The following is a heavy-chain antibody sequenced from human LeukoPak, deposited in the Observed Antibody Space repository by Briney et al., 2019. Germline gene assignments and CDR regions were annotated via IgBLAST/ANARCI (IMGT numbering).Heavy chain of an antibody. Sequence: ASVKVSCKASGGTFSSYAISWVRQAPGQGLEWMGGIIPIFGTANYAQKFQGRVTITADESTSTAYMELSSLRSEDTAVYYCARERTAMGTDLFDYWGQGTLVTVSS. CDR1: GGTFSSYA. CDR2: IIPIFGTA. CDR3: ARERTAMGTDLFDY. J-gene: IGHJ4*02. V-gene: IGHV1-69*13. D-gene: IGHD5-18*01.